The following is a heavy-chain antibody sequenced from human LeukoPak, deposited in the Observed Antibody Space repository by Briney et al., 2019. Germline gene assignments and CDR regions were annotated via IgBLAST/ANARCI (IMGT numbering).Heavy chain of an antibody. CDR2: FDPEDGET. CDR3: AREGFPPKISDFWSGLGPYYYYGMDV. V-gene: IGHV1-24*01. CDR1: GYTLTELS. J-gene: IGHJ6*02. D-gene: IGHD3-3*01. Sequence: ASVKVSCKVSGYTLTELSMHWVRQAPGKGLEWMGGFDPEDGETIYAQKFQGRVTITADESTSTAYMELSSLRSEDTAVYYCAREGFPPKISDFWSGLGPYYYYGMDVWGQGTTVTVSS.